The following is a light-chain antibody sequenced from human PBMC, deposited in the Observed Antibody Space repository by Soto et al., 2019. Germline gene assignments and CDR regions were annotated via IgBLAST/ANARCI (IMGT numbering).Light chain of an antibody. CDR2: VAS. V-gene: IGKV1-5*01. CDR3: QQYRT. CDR1: QSISSD. J-gene: IGKJ1*01. Sequence: DIQLTQSPSSLSASVGDRVTITCRASQSISSDLNWYQQKAGQAPKLLIYVASSLESGVPSRFSGSGSGTEFTLTISSLQPDDFATYYCQQYRTFGQGTKVEIK.